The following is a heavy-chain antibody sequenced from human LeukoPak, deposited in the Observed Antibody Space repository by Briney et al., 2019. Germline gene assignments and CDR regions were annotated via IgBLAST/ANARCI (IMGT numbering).Heavy chain of an antibody. CDR2: IIPILGIA. V-gene: IGHV1-69*04. Sequence: ASVKVSCKASGYTFTSYGISWVRQAPGQGLEWMGRIIPILGIANYAQKFQGRVTITADKSTSTAYMELSSLRSEDTAVYYCARGPAAAGFSNWFDPWGQGTLVTVSS. D-gene: IGHD6-13*01. CDR3: ARGPAAAGFSNWFDP. CDR1: GYTFTSYG. J-gene: IGHJ5*02.